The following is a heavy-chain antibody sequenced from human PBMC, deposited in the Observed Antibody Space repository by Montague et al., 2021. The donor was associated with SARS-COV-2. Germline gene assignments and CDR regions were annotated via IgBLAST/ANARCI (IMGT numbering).Heavy chain of an antibody. V-gene: IGHV4-34*01. CDR3: ARSDYGVSWCPD. D-gene: IGHD6-13*01. CDR1: GGSFSSYF. CDR2: ISYTGHT. Sequence: SETLSLTCAIYGGSFSSYFWSWIRQPPGKGLEWIGEISYTGHTRYNPSLQSRVTISGDSSENQFSLTLTSVTAADTAVYYCARSDYGVSWCPDRGQGTLVTVSS. J-gene: IGHJ4*02.